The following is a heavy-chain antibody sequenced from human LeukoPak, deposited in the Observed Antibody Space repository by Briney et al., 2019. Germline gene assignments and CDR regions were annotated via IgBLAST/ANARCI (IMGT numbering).Heavy chain of an antibody. CDR3: ARADAYSNYLHYYYYMDV. CDR1: GFTFSSYS. J-gene: IGHJ6*03. Sequence: GSLRLSCAASGFTFSSYSMNWVRQAPGKGLEWVSFISNSSSYIYYADSVKGRFTISRDNAKNSLYLQMNSMRAEDTAAYYCARADAYSNYLHYYYYMDVWGKGTTVTVSS. D-gene: IGHD4-11*01. V-gene: IGHV3-21*01. CDR2: ISNSSSYI.